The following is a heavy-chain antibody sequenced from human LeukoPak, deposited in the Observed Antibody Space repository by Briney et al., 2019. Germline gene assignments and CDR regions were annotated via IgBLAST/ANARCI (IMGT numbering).Heavy chain of an antibody. V-gene: IGHV3-74*01. CDR3: VREDNWNTFDY. Sequence: GGSLRLSCEGSGFTSRSYWMHWVRQAPGKGLVWVSRINADGSGTTYADAVKGRFTISRDNRKNTQYLQMNSLRSEDTAVYYCVREDNWNTFDYWGRGTLVTVSS. CDR1: GFTSRSYW. D-gene: IGHD1-1*01. CDR2: INADGSGT. J-gene: IGHJ4*02.